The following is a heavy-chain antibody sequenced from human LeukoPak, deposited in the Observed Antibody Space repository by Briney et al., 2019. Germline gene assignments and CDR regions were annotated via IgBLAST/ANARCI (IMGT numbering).Heavy chain of an antibody. CDR3: AREVVQSGTSTFDY. CDR1: GFTFSVHW. J-gene: IGHJ4*02. V-gene: IGHV3-74*01. Sequence: GGSLRLSCAASGFTFSVHWIHWVRQAPGKGLVWVSRINSDGGGRTTIYADSVKGRFTISRANAKNTLCRQRKRLKAEDRPVYYRAREVVQSGTSTFDYWGQGTPVTVSS. D-gene: IGHD3-22*01. CDR2: INSDGGGRTT.